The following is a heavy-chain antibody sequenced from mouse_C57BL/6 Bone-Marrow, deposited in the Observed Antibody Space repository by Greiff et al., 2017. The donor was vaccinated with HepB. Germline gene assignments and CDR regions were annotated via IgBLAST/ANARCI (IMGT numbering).Heavy chain of an antibody. J-gene: IGHJ3*01. D-gene: IGHD2-3*01. CDR2: ISGGGGNT. V-gene: IGHV5-9*01. CDR1: GFTFSSYT. Sequence: EVKLVESGGGLVKPGGSLKLSCAASGFTFSSYTMSWVRQTPEKRLEWVATISGGGGNTYYPDSVKGRFTISRDNAKNTLYLQMSSLRSEDTALYYCARDGYYVAWFAYWGQGTLVTVSA. CDR3: ARDGYYVAWFAY.